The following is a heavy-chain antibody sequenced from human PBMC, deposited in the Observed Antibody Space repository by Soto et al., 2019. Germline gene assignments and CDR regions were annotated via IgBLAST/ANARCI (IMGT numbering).Heavy chain of an antibody. V-gene: IGHV4-31*03. CDR2: IYYSGST. D-gene: IGHD2-21*02. Sequence: PSETLSLTCTVYGGSISSGGYYWSWIRQHPGKGLEWIGYIYYSGSTYYNPSLKSRVTISVDTSKNQFSLKLSSVTAADTAVYYCARDAVGGDRYFDYWGQGTLVTVSS. J-gene: IGHJ4*02. CDR1: GGSISSGGYY. CDR3: ARDAVGGDRYFDY.